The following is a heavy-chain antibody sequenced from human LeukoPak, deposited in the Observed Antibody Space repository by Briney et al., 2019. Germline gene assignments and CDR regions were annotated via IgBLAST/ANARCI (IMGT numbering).Heavy chain of an antibody. CDR2: ISSSSSYI. V-gene: IGHV3-21*01. D-gene: IGHD3-22*01. Sequence: PGGSLRLSCAASGFTFSSYSMNWVRQAPGKGLEWVSSISSSSSYIYYADSVKGRFTVSRDNAKKSLFLQMSSLRAEDTAVYYCARGPAASGYYDSRGRYGYFDYWGQGTLVTVSS. CDR1: GFTFSSYS. CDR3: ARGPAASGYYDSRGRYGYFDY. J-gene: IGHJ4*02.